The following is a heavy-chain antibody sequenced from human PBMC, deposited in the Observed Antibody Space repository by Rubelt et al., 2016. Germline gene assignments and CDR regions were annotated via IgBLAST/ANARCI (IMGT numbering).Heavy chain of an antibody. CDR3: VKDRRTTTARVGMDF. V-gene: IGHV3-64D*09. Sequence: EVQLVESGGGLVQPGGSLTLSCSASGFTFSSCAMHWVRQAPAKGLEYVSAISGNGGSIYYSDSLGDRITISRDNSKNTLYLQMTSLRAEDTAVYYCVKDRRTTTARVGMDFWGQGTTVTVSS. CDR1: GFTFSSCA. J-gene: IGHJ6*02. CDR2: ISGNGGSI. D-gene: IGHD1-7*01.